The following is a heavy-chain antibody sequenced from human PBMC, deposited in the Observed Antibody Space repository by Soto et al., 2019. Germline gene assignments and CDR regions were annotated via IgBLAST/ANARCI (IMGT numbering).Heavy chain of an antibody. D-gene: IGHD5-12*01. CDR2: ISFDGTNK. J-gene: IGHJ4*02. CDR1: GFTFSSYG. Sequence: QVQLLESGGGVVQPGRSLRLSCAASGFTFSSYGMHWVRQAPGKGLELVAVISFDGTNKYYADSVKGRFTISRDNSKNTLYLQMSSLRAEDTAVYYCAKAQGGGYSGYTFDFWGQGTLVTVSS. V-gene: IGHV3-30*18. CDR3: AKAQGGGYSGYTFDF.